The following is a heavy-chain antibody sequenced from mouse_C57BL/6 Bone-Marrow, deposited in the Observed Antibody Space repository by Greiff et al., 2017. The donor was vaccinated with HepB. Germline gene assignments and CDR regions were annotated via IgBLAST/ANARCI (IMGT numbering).Heavy chain of an antibody. CDR3: ARRGRRGFDY. Sequence: EVQLVESGGDLVKPGGSLKLSCAASGFTFSSYGMSWVRQTPDKRLEWVATISSGGSYTYYPDSVKGRFTISRDNAKNTLYLQMSSLKSEDTAMYYCARRGRRGFDYWGQGTTLTVSS. V-gene: IGHV5-6*01. J-gene: IGHJ2*01. CDR1: GFTFSSYG. CDR2: ISSGGSYT.